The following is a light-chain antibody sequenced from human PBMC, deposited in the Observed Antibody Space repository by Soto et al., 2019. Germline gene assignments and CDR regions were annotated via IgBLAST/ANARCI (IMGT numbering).Light chain of an antibody. J-gene: IGLJ1*01. V-gene: IGLV2-11*01. CDR1: STDVGGYNY. CDR2: AVS. Sequence: QSALTQPRSVSGSPGQSVTISCTGTSTDVGGYNYVSWYQQHPGKVPKLMLYAVSKRPSGVPDRFSSSKSGNTASLTISGLQADDEADYYCCSYAGRDTLYVFGSGTMLTVL. CDR3: CSYAGRDTLYV.